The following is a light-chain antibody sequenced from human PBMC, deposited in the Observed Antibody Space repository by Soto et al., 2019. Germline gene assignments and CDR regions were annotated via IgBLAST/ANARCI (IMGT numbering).Light chain of an antibody. V-gene: IGLV2-14*01. CDR3: AAWDDSLNGWV. CDR1: SRDVGGSNY. CDR2: EVS. Sequence: QSALIQPASVSGSPGQSITISCTGTSRDVGGSNYVSWYQHHPHRAPKLLIYEVSYRPSGVSSRFSGSKSGTSASLAISGLQSEDEADYYCAAWDDSLNGWVFGGGTKLTVL. J-gene: IGLJ3*02.